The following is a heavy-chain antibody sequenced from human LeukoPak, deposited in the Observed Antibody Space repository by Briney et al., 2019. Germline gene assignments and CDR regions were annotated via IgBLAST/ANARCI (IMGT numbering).Heavy chain of an antibody. CDR2: ISYDGSNK. CDR3: ASSLGHGGPFDY. Sequence: GRSLRLSCAASGFTFSSYAMHWVRQAPGKGLEWVAVISYDGSNKYYADSVKGRFTISRDNSKNTLYLQMNSLRAEDTAVYYCASSLGHGGPFDYWGQGTLVTVSS. V-gene: IGHV3-30*04. J-gene: IGHJ4*02. CDR1: GFTFSSYA. D-gene: IGHD1-26*01.